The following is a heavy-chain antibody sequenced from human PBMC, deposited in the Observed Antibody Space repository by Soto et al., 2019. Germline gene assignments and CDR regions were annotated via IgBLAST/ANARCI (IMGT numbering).Heavy chain of an antibody. D-gene: IGHD6-19*01. CDR3: ARVRIVVACTIVDY. CDR1: GYSLTSGYY. Sequence: SETLSLTCAVSGYSLTSGYYCGWIRQPPGKGREWIGSIYHSGDTYYNPSLKSRVTISVDTSKNHFSLKLTSVTAADTAVYYCARVRIVVACTIVDYWGQGTLVTVSS. CDR2: IYHSGDT. V-gene: IGHV4-38-2*01. J-gene: IGHJ4*02.